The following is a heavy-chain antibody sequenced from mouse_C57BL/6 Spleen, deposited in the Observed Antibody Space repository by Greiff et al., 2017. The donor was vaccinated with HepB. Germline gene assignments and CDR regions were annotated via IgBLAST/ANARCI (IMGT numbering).Heavy chain of an antibody. D-gene: IGHD1-1*01. J-gene: IGHJ4*01. V-gene: IGHV1-63*01. Sequence: QVHVKQSGAELVRPGTSVKMSCKASGYTFTNYWIGWAKQRPGHGLEWIGDIYPGGGYTNYNEKFKGKATLTADKSSSTAYMQFSSLTSEDSAIYYCARGDYYGSSYRAMDYWGQGTSVTVSS. CDR2: IYPGGGYT. CDR3: ARGDYYGSSYRAMDY. CDR1: GYTFTNYW.